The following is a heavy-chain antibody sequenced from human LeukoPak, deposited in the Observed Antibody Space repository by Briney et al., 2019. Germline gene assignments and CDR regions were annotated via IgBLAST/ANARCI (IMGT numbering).Heavy chain of an antibody. J-gene: IGHJ6*03. D-gene: IGHD6-13*01. CDR2: IIPIFGTA. CDR3: ARDLFGSWYLDYYYYYMDV. Sequence: VASVKVSCKASGGTFSSYAISWVRQAPGQGLEWMGGIIPIFGTANYAQKFQGRVTITADESTSTAYMELSSLRSEDTAVYYCARDLFGSWYLDYYYYYMDVWGKGTTVTVSS. V-gene: IGHV1-69*13. CDR1: GGTFSSYA.